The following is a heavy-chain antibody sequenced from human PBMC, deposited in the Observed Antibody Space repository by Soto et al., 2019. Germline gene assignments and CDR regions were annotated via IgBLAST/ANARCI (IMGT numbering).Heavy chain of an antibody. CDR2: IKKDESDI. CDR3: ARDPHDYWSGYYNY. V-gene: IGHV3-7*01. D-gene: IGHD3-3*01. J-gene: IGHJ4*02. Sequence: PGGSLRLSCVASGFIFNNYCMGWLRQAPGKGLEWVATIKKDESDIYYADSVKGRFTVSRDNAKNSLYLEMISLRAEDTAVYYCARDPHDYWSGYYNYWGQGTLVTSPQ. CDR1: GFIFNNYC.